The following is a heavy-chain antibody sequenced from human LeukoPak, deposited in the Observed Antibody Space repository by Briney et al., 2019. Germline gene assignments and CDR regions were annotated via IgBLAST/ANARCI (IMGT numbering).Heavy chain of an antibody. J-gene: IGHJ3*02. CDR2: IYHSGST. CDR1: GGSISSGGYY. V-gene: IGHV4-30-2*01. D-gene: IGHD3-16*01. CDR3: ARESSGGADRGGHAFDI. Sequence: SETLSLTCTVSGGSISSGGYYWSWIRQPPGKGLEWIGYIYHSGSTYYNPSLKSRVTISVDRSKNQFSLKLSSVTAADTAVYYCARESSGGADRGGHAFDIWGQGTMVTVSS.